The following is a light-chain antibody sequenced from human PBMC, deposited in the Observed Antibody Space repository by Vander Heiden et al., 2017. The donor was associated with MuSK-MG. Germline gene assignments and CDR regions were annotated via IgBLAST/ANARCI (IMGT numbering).Light chain of an antibody. CDR2: DAS. CDR1: QDISNY. J-gene: IGKJ4*01. V-gene: IGKV1-33*01. Sequence: EIPMTQSPSSLSASVGDRSTITCQASQDISNYLNWYQQKPGKAPKLLIYDASNLETGVPSRFSGSGSGTDFTFTISSLKPEDIATYYCQQYENLPLTFGGGTKVEIK. CDR3: QQYENLPLT.